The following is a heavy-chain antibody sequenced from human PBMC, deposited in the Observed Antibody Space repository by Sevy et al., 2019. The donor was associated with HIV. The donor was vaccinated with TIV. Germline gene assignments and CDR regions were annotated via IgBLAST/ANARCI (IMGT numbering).Heavy chain of an antibody. CDR1: GFTFSSYR. Sequence: GGSLRLSCAASGFTFSSYRMNWVRQAPGKGLEWVSSIGSSSSYIYSADSVKGRFTISRDNAKNSLYLQMNSLRAEDTAVYYCTRGDSDFDYWGLGTLVTVSS. CDR2: IGSSSSYI. J-gene: IGHJ4*02. CDR3: TRGDSDFDY. V-gene: IGHV3-21*01. D-gene: IGHD2-15*01.